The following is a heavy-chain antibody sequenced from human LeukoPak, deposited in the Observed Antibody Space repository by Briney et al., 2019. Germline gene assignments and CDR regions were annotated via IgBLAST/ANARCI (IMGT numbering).Heavy chain of an antibody. CDR1: GFIFSSYA. J-gene: IGHJ6*03. V-gene: IGHV3-23*01. CDR2: GGSGGST. CDR3: AKMRGQYYHSYYMDA. Sequence: GGSLRLSCAASGFIFSSYAMSWVRQAPGKGLEWVSYGGSGGSTYYADSVKGRFTVPRDNSKSTLYLQMNSLTAEDTAVYYCAKMRGQYYHSYYMDAWGKGTTVIVSS.